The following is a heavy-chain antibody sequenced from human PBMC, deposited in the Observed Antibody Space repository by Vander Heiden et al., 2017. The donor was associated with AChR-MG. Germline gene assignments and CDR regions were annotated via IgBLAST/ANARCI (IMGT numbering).Heavy chain of an antibody. V-gene: IGHV3-23*01. CDR3: AKQKESYWDSSGCY. CDR1: GFTFSNYA. D-gene: IGHD3-22*01. J-gene: IGHJ1*01. Sequence: EVQLLESGGGLVQPGGSLRLSCAASGFTFSNYALGWVRQAPGKGLEGVSSISGKGASTHYAESVKGRFTISRDNSKNTLYLQMNRMRAEDTAVYYCAKQKESYWDSSGCYWGQGTLVTVSS. CDR2: ISGKGAST.